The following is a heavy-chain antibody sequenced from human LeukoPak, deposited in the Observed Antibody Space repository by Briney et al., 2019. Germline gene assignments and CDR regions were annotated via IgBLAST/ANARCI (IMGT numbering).Heavy chain of an antibody. V-gene: IGHV1-2*02. Sequence: ASVKVSCKASGYTFTSYYMHWVRQAPGQGLEWMGIINPSGGSTNYAQKFQGRVTMTRDTSISTAYMELSRLRSDDTAVYYCAKKEGYFDRRNYYYGMDVWGQGTTVTVSS. D-gene: IGHD3-9*01. CDR2: INPSGGST. CDR3: AKKEGYFDRRNYYYGMDV. CDR1: GYTFTSYY. J-gene: IGHJ6*02.